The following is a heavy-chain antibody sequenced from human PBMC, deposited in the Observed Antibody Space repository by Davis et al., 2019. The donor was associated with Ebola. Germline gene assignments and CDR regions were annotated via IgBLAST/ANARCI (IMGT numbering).Heavy chain of an antibody. CDR1: GFTFSDYY. J-gene: IGHJ4*02. CDR3: ARDLDWSFDS. Sequence: LSLTCAASGFTFSDYYMSWIRQAPGKGLEWVSYITKSGTSMFCADSVKGRFTISRDNAKNSLFLQMNSLRDEDTAVYYCARDLDWSFDSWGQGTLVTVSS. D-gene: IGHD1-1*01. CDR2: ITKSGTSM. V-gene: IGHV3-11*04.